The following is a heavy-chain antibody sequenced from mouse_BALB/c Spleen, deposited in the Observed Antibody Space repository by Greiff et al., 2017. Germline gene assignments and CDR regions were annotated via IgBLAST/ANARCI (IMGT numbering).Heavy chain of an antibody. D-gene: IGHD1-1*01. CDR1: GFTFSDFY. J-gene: IGHJ3*01. CDR3: ASYYYGSTLFAY. Sequence: EVKVVESGGGLVQPGGSLRLSCATSGFTFSDFYMEWVRQPPGKRLEWIAASRNKANDYTTEYSASVKGRFIVSRDTSQSILYLQMNALRAEDTAIYYCASYYYGSTLFAYWGQGTLVTVSA. CDR2: SRNKANDYTT. V-gene: IGHV7-1*02.